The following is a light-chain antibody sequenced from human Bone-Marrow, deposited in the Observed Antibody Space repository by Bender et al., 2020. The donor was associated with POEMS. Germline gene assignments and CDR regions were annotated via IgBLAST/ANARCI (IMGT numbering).Light chain of an antibody. J-gene: IGLJ1*01. CDR1: SSDVGGYNL. CDR2: EVT. V-gene: IGLV2-23*02. Sequence: QSDLTQPASVSGSPGQSITISCTGTSSDVGGYNLVSWYQQHPGKAPKLMIYEVTNRPSGVSSRFSGSKSGNTASLTISGLQTEDEADYYCATWDPAHYVFGTGTTVTVL. CDR3: ATWDPAHYV.